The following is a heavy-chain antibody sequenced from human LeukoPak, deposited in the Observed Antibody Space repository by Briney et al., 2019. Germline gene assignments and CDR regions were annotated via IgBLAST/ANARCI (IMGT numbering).Heavy chain of an antibody. J-gene: IGHJ6*02. CDR3: ARDLVRGVIIAYYYGMDV. V-gene: IGHV3-33*01. CDR1: GFTFSSYG. Sequence: PGRSLRLSCAASGFTFSSYGTHWVRQAPGKGLEWVAVIWYDGSNKYYADSVKGRFTISRDNSKNTLYLQMNSLRAEDTAVYYCARDLVRGVIIAYYYGMDVWGQGTTVTVSS. D-gene: IGHD3-10*01. CDR2: IWYDGSNK.